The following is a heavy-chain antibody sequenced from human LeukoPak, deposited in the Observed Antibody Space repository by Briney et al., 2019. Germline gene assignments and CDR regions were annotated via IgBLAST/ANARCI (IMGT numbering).Heavy chain of an antibody. CDR2: MNPNSGNT. D-gene: IGHD2-2*02. CDR1: GFTFTSHD. V-gene: IGHV1-8*01. J-gene: IGHJ5*02. CDR3: ARAIVVPAAIGAENNWFDP. Sequence: ASVKVSCKASGFTFTSHDYNWVRQATGQGLEWMGWMNPNSGNTGYAQKFQGRVTITRDTSGSTAYMELSSLRSEDTAVYYCARAIVVPAAIGAENNWFDPWGQGTLVTISS.